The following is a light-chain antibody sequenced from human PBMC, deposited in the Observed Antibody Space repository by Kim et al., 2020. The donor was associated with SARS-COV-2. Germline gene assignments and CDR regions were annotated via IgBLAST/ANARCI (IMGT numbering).Light chain of an antibody. CDR3: ISYTGISTMV. CDR2: DVS. Sequence: GQSITISCSGTSSDVAGYNYASWYQQYPGKAPQLIIYDVSVRPAGVSNRFSGSKSGNTASLTISGLQSEDEADYYCISYTGISTMVFGGGTQLTVL. CDR1: SSDVAGYNY. V-gene: IGLV2-14*03. J-gene: IGLJ2*01.